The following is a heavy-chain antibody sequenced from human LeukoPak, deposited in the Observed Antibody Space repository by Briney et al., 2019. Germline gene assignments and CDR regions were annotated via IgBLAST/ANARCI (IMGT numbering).Heavy chain of an antibody. D-gene: IGHD1-1*01. J-gene: IGHJ4*02. V-gene: IGHV4-39*01. Sequence: SETLSLTCTVSGGSISSSSYYWGWIRQPPGKGLEWIGSIYYSGSTYYNPSLKSRVTISVDTSKNQFSLKLSSVTAADTAVYYCARQLRTGTSRPCDSWGQGTLVTVSS. CDR1: GGSISSSSYY. CDR3: ARQLRTGTSRPCDS. CDR2: IYYSGST.